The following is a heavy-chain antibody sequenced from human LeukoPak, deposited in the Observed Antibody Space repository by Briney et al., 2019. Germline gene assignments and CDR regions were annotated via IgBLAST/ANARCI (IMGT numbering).Heavy chain of an antibody. CDR2: TYYWSKWYN. D-gene: IGHD1-7*01. Sequence: SQTLSLTCAISGDSVSTNSVGWHWIRQSPSRGLEWLGKTYYWSKWYNVYAVSVKSRMTINPDTSKNQFSLQLNSVTPEYTAVYYCARSQNYAFDYWGQGALVTVSS. CDR1: GDSVSTNSVG. V-gene: IGHV6-1*01. CDR3: ARSQNYAFDY. J-gene: IGHJ4*02.